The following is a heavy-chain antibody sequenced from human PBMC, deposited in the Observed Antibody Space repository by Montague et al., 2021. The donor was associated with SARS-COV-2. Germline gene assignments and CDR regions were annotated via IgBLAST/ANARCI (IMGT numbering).Heavy chain of an antibody. J-gene: IGHJ2*01. CDR2: TYYRSKWYN. Sequence: CAISGDSVSSNIATWNWIRQSPSRGLEWLGRTYYRSKWYNDYAVSVKSRVTINPDTSNNRISLQLNSVTPEHTAVYYCARAYCGGDCYFYGYFDLWGRGTLVTVSS. CDR3: ARAYCGGDCYFYGYFDL. D-gene: IGHD2-21*02. V-gene: IGHV6-1*01. CDR1: GDSVSSNIAT.